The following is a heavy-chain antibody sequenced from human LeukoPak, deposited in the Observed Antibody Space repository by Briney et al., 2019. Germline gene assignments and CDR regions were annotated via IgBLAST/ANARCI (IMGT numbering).Heavy chain of an antibody. J-gene: IGHJ4*02. Sequence: GGSLRLSCAASGFTFSDYYMSWIRQAPGKGLEWVGLIKSKSDGGTTDFAAPVRGRFTISRDDSKNTLYLQMNSLTSEDTAIYFCTQGSGFYFDYWGQGTLVTVSS. CDR3: TQGSGFYFDY. CDR2: IKSKSDGGTT. V-gene: IGHV3-15*01. CDR1: GFTFSDYY. D-gene: IGHD5-12*01.